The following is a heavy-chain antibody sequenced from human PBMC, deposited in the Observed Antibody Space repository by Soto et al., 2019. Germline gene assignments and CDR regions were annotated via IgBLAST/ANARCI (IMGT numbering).Heavy chain of an antibody. Sequence: GGSLRLSCAASGFNFSSYAMSWVRQAQGKGLEWVSAISGSGGSTYYAESVKGRFTISRDNSKNTLYLQMNSLRAEDTAVYYCAKSYNWGSNNDAFDIWGQGTMVTVSS. J-gene: IGHJ3*02. D-gene: IGHD7-27*01. V-gene: IGHV3-23*01. CDR3: AKSYNWGSNNDAFDI. CDR2: ISGSGGST. CDR1: GFNFSSYA.